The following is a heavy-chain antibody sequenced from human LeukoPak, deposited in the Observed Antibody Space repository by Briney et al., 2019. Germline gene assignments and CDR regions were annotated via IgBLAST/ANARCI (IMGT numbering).Heavy chain of an antibody. CDR1: GFTFSSYG. CDR2: INHSGST. J-gene: IGHJ4*02. V-gene: IGHV4-34*08. D-gene: IGHD7-27*01. Sequence: GSLRLSCAASGFTFSSYGMSWIRQPPGKGLEWIGEINHSGSTNYNPSLKSRVTISVDTSKNQFSLKLNSVTPEDTAVYYCARERSWGSLYYWGQGILVTVSS. CDR3: ARERSWGSLYY.